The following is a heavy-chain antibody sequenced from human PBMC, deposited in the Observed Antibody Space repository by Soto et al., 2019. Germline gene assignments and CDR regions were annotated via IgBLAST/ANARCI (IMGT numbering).Heavy chain of an antibody. J-gene: IGHJ3*02. Sequence: ASVKVSCKASGYTFTSYAMHWVRQAPGQRLEWMGWINAGNGNTKYSQKFQGRVTITRDTSASTAHMELSSLRSEDTAVYYCARDPYDFWIGYAFDIWGQGTMVTVSS. CDR2: INAGNGNT. D-gene: IGHD3-3*01. CDR1: GYTFTSYA. V-gene: IGHV1-3*01. CDR3: ARDPYDFWIGYAFDI.